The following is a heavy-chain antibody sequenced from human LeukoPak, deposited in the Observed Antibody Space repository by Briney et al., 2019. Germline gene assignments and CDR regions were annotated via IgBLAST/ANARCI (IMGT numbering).Heavy chain of an antibody. D-gene: IGHD2-21*01. Sequence: GGSLRLSCAASGFTFSSYWMSWVRQAPGKGLEWVANIKQDGSEKYYVDSVKGRFTISRDNSKNTLYLQMNSLRAEDTAVYYCAKSGRRYCGGDCYSDYWGQGTLVTVSS. CDR1: GFTFSSYW. CDR2: IKQDGSEK. V-gene: IGHV3-7*01. J-gene: IGHJ4*02. CDR3: AKSGRRYCGGDCYSDY.